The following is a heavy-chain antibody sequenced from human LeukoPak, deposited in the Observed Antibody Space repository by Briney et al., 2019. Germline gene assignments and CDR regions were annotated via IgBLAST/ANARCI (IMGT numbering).Heavy chain of an antibody. CDR3: AKTYGSGSYLTYYYYMDV. V-gene: IGHV3-23*01. CDR2: ISGSGGST. Sequence: PGGSLRLSCAASGFTFSSYAMNWVRQAPGKGLEWVSAISGSGGSTYYADSVKGRFTISRDNSKNTLSLQMNSLRAEDTAVYYCAKTYGSGSYLTYYYYMDVWGKGTTVTISS. CDR1: GFTFSSYA. D-gene: IGHD3-10*01. J-gene: IGHJ6*03.